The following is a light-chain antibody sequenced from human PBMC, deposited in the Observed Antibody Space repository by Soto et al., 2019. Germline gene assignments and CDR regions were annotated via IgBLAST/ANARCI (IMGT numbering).Light chain of an antibody. V-gene: IGLV3-25*02. J-gene: IGLJ1*01. CDR1: ALPKQY. Sequence: SYELTQPPSVSVSPGQTARLTCSGDALPKQYAYWYQQKPGQAPVLVIYKDSERPSGVPERFSGSSSWTTVTLTISGVQAEEEADYYCQSADSSGTYVFGTGTKLTVL. CDR3: QSADSSGTYV. CDR2: KDS.